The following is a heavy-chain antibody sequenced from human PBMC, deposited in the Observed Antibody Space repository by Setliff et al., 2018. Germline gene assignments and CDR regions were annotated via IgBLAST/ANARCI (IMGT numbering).Heavy chain of an antibody. CDR1: GDSISSSSYY. CDR2: LHYTGST. Sequence: PSETLSLTCSVSGDSISSSSYYWGWIRQPPGKGLEWIGSLHYTGSTFYNPSLKSRATVIVHTSKKQFSLKLKSMTAADAGVYYCARHVLYGSGSYGLNYWSQGTPVTV. CDR3: ARHVLYGSGSYGLNY. D-gene: IGHD3-10*01. V-gene: IGHV4-39*01. J-gene: IGHJ4*02.